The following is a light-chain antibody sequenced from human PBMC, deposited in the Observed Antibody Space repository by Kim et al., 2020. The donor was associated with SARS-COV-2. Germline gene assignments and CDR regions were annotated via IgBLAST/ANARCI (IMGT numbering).Light chain of an antibody. V-gene: IGKV3-15*01. Sequence: EIVMTQSPATLSVSPGERATLSCRASQSVSSNLAWYQQKPGQAPRLLIYGASTSATGIPARFSGSGSGTEFTLTISSLQSEDFAVYYCQQYNNWLTFGGGTKVDIK. J-gene: IGKJ4*01. CDR3: QQYNNWLT. CDR1: QSVSSN. CDR2: GAS.